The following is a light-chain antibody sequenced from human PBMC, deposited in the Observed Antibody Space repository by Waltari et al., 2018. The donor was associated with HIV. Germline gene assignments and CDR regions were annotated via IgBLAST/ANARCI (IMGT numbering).Light chain of an antibody. CDR2: GAS. CDR1: QSVSSIY. J-gene: IGKJ2*01. Sequence: EIVLTQSPGTLSFSPGERATLSCRASQSVSSIYLAWYLQKPGQAPRLLIYGASNRATGVPDRFSGSGSGTDFTLIISRLEPEDFAVYYCQHYGGSAIYTFGQGTKLEIK. V-gene: IGKV3-20*01. CDR3: QHYGGSAIYT.